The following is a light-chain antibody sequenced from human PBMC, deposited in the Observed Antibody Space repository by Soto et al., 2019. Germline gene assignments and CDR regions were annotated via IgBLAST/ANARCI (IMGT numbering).Light chain of an antibody. CDR1: QSVSSSY. J-gene: IGKJ1*01. V-gene: IGKV3-20*01. CDR3: QHYGSSPL. Sequence: EIVLTQSPGTLSLSPGERATLSCRASQSVSSSYLAWYQQKPGQAPRLLIYGASSRATGIPDRFSGSGSATDFTLTISRLAPDDFAVYYCQHYGSSPLFGQGTKVEIK. CDR2: GAS.